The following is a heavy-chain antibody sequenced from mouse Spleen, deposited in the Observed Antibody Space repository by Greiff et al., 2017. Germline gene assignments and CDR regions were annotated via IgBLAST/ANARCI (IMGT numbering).Heavy chain of an antibody. CDR3: ARGPYGYGWYFDV. D-gene: IGHD1-2*01. J-gene: IGHJ1*01. Sequence: EVQLQQSGPELVKPGASVKISCKASGYTFTDYNMHWVKQSHGKSLEWIGYIYPYNGGTGYNQKFKSKATLTVDNSSSTAYMELRSLTSEDSAVYYCARGPYGYGWYFDVWGAGTTVTVSS. CDR1: GYTFTDYN. CDR2: IYPYNGGT. V-gene: IGHV1S29*02.